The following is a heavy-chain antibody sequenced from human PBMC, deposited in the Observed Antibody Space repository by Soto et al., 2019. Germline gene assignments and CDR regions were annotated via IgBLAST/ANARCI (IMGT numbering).Heavy chain of an antibody. CDR1: GYTFTGYY. J-gene: IGHJ4*02. V-gene: IGHV1-2*04. D-gene: IGHD2-15*01. CDR3: ARAVVPRSEVYFDY. CDR2: INPNSGGT. Sequence: ASVKVSCKASGYTFTGYYMHWVRQAPGQGLEWMGWINPNSGGTNYAQKFQGWVTMTRDTSISTAYMELSRLRSDDTAVYYCARAVVPRSEVYFDYWGQGTLVTVSS.